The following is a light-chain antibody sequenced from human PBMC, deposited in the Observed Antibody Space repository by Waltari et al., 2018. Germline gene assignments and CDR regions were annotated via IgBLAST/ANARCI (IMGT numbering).Light chain of an antibody. J-gene: IGLJ2*01. V-gene: IGLV2-23*02. Sequence: QSALTQPASVSGSPGQSINISCTGTSRAVGGYHYVSWYQQHPGKAPKLMIYDVSKRPSGVSHRFSGSKSGNTASLTISGLQAEDEADYYCCSYAGSSTLVFGGGTKLTVL. CDR2: DVS. CDR3: CSYAGSSTLV. CDR1: SRAVGGYHY.